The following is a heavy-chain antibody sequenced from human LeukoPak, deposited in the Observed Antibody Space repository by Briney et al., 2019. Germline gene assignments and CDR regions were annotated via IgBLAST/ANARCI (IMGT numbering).Heavy chain of an antibody. J-gene: IGHJ4*02. CDR3: AGGGIAARFDY. D-gene: IGHD6-13*01. CDR1: GGSISSYY. Sequence: PSETLPLTCTVSGGSISSYYWSWIRQPAGKGLEWIGRIYTSGSTNYNPSLKSRVTMSVDTSKNQFSLKLSSVTAADTAVYYCAGGGIAARFDYWAREPWSPSPQ. CDR2: IYTSGST. V-gene: IGHV4-4*07.